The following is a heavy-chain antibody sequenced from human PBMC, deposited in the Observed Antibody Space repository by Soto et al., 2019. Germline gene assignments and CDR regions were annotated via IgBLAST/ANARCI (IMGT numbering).Heavy chain of an antibody. J-gene: IGHJ4*02. D-gene: IGHD5-12*01. CDR1: GFTFNDYA. V-gene: IGHV3-23*01. CDR2: ISGSGGST. CDR3: AKDSVEMATIQAY. Sequence: GGSLRLSCAASGFTFNDYAMHWVRQAPGKGLEWVSAISGSGGSTYYADSVKGRFTISRDNSKNTLYLQMNSLRAEDTAVYYCAKDSVEMATIQAYWGQGTLVTVSS.